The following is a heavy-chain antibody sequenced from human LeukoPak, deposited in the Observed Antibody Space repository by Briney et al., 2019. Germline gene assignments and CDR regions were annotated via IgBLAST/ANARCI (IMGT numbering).Heavy chain of an antibody. CDR1: GFTFSSYA. CDR2: ISSNGGST. CDR3: ARLWLVDI. V-gene: IGHV3-64*01. Sequence: PGGSLRLSCAASGFTFSSYAMHWVRQAPGKGLEYVSAISSNGGSTYYANSVKGRFTISRDNAKNSLYLQMNSLRAEGTAVYYCARLWLVDIWGQGTMVTVSS. D-gene: IGHD6-19*01. J-gene: IGHJ3*02.